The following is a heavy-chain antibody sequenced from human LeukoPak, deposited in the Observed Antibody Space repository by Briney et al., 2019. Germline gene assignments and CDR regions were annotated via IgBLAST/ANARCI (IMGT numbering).Heavy chain of an antibody. Sequence: PGTSLRLARAPSAPTFSSYAMHWVRQAPGKGLEWVAAISFDGSNKYYAPSVKGRFTISRDNCKNTLYLQMNSLRAEGTAVYYCARSSIAVAGTTLDYWGEGTLVTVSS. V-gene: IGHV3-30*04. CDR1: APTFSSYA. J-gene: IGHJ4*02. CDR2: ISFDGSNK. D-gene: IGHD6-19*01. CDR3: ARSSIAVAGTTLDY.